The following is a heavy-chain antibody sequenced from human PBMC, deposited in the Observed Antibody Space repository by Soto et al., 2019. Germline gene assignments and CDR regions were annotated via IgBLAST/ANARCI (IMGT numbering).Heavy chain of an antibody. CDR2: INGDETYR. CDR3: FSDFTTADTPGDDFDY. D-gene: IGHD4-17*01. Sequence: EVQLVESGGGLVQPGGSLRLSCAASGFTFINYWMHWVRQVPWKGLVWASRINGDETYRSYSEFAKGRITISRDNAKNTVNLPSVGLRSVTAAVYYFFSDFTTADTPGDDFDYWGQGTLVTVSS. J-gene: IGHJ4*02. V-gene: IGHV3-74*01. CDR1: GFTFINYW.